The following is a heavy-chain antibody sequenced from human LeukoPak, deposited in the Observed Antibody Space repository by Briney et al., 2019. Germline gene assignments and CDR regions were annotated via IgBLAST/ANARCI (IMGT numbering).Heavy chain of an antibody. D-gene: IGHD4-23*01. V-gene: IGHV3-23*01. Sequence: GGSLRLSCAASGFTFSSYAMSWVRQAPGKGLEWVSAISGSGGSTCYADSVKGRFTISRDNSKNTLYLQMNSLRAEDTAVYYCAKDPSSVVKFDYWGQGTLVTVSS. CDR2: ISGSGGST. J-gene: IGHJ4*02. CDR1: GFTFSSYA. CDR3: AKDPSSVVKFDY.